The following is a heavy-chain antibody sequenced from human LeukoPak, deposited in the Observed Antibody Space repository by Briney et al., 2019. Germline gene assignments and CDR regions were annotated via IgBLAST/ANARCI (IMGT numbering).Heavy chain of an antibody. Sequence: SETLSLTCTVSGGSISSYYWSWIRQPPGKGLEWIGYIYYSGSTNYNPSLKSRVTISVDTSKNQFSLKLSSVTAADTAVYYCARGDGRQQLVLVYWGQGTLVTVSS. CDR3: ARGDGRQQLVLVY. CDR2: IYYSGST. CDR1: GGSISSYY. V-gene: IGHV4-59*01. D-gene: IGHD6-13*01. J-gene: IGHJ4*02.